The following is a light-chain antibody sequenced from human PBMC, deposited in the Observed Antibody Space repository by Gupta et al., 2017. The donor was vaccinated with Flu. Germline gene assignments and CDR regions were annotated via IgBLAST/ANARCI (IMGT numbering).Light chain of an antibody. V-gene: IGKV3-20*01. J-gene: IGKJ4*01. CDR3: QQYSNAPFT. Sequence: VLTHYPGTLSLSPGERATLSCRASRSVTSNYLAWYQQRPGQTPRLLIYGISIRAAGIADRFSGSGSGTDFTLTISRLEAEDFAVYYCQQYSNAPFTFGGGTKVEIK. CDR2: GIS. CDR1: RSVTSNY.